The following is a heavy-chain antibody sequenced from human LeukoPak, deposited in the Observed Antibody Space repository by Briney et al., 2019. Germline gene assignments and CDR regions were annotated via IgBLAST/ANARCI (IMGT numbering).Heavy chain of an antibody. CDR2: ISGSGGTT. V-gene: IGHV3-23*01. CDR3: VKERDYSANGVFDF. D-gene: IGHD4/OR15-4a*01. Sequence: PGGSLTLSCAASRFTFSSYGMSWVRQAPGRGLQWVAGISGSGGTTYYADSVRGRLIISRDNSKNTLYLQMSSLSAEDTAIYYCVKERDYSANGVFDFWGQGTLVTVST. CDR1: RFTFSSYG. J-gene: IGHJ4*02.